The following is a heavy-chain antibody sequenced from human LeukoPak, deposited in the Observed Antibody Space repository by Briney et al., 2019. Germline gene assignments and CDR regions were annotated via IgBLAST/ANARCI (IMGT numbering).Heavy chain of an antibody. CDR3: ARVLRFLEWSDAFDI. V-gene: IGHV1-2*02. J-gene: IGHJ3*02. D-gene: IGHD3-3*01. CDR2: INPNSGGT. Sequence: ASVKVSCKASGYTFTGYYMHWVRQAPGQGLEWMGWINPNSGGTNYAQKFQGRVTMTRDTSISTAYMELSSLRSEDTAVYYCARVLRFLEWSDAFDIWGQGTMVTVSS. CDR1: GYTFTGYY.